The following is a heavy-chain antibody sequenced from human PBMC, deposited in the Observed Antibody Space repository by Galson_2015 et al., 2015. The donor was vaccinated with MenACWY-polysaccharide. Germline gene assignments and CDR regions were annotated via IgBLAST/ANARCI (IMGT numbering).Heavy chain of an antibody. Sequence: SLRLSCAASGFNFSSYGMHWVRQAPGKGLEWAAVVWNDGTKKYYADSVKGRFTVSRDNSKNTLYLQMNSLRVEDTAVYYCAGDLASGMGPAIDFGGQGTLVTVSS. D-gene: IGHD3-10*01. J-gene: IGHJ4*02. CDR3: AGDLASGMGPAIDF. CDR2: VWNDGTKK. V-gene: IGHV3-33*01. CDR1: GFNFSSYG.